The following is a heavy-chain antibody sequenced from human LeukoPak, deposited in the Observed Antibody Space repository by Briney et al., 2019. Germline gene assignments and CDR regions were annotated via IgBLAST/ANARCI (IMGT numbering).Heavy chain of an antibody. D-gene: IGHD1-7*01. V-gene: IGHV4-59*01. CDR1: GGSISSYY. CDR2: IYYSGST. J-gene: IGHJ4*02. CDR3: ARAVWTGTTNYFDY. Sequence: SETLSLTCTVPGGSISSYYWSWIRQPPGKRLERIGHIYYSGSTNYNPSLKSRVTISVDTSKNEFSLKLSSVTAADTAVYYCARAVWTGTTNYFDYWGQGTLVTVSS.